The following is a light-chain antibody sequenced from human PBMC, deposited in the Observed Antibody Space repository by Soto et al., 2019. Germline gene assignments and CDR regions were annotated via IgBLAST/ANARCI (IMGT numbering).Light chain of an antibody. CDR3: QQYGSPRLT. CDR2: GAS. V-gene: IGKV3-20*01. CDR1: QSVSSSY. Sequence: LTQSPSSLSASVGDRVTITCRASQSVSSSYLAWYQQKPGQAPRLLIYGASSRATGIPDRFSGSGSGTDFTLTISRLEPEDFAVYYCQQYGSPRLTFGGGTKVEIK. J-gene: IGKJ4*01.